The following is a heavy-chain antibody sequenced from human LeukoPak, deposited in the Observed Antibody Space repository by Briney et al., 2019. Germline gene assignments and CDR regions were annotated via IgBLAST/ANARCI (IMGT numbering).Heavy chain of an antibody. D-gene: IGHD6-13*01. V-gene: IGHV4-39*01. J-gene: IGHJ4*02. CDR1: GFTFSSYA. Sequence: PGGSLRLSCAASGFTFSSYAMSWVRQPPGKGLEWIGSIYYSGSTYYNPSLKSRVTISVDTSKNQFSLKLSSVTAADTAVYYCARHWYSSSWFHYWGQGTLVTVSS. CDR2: IYYSGST. CDR3: ARHWYSSSWFHY.